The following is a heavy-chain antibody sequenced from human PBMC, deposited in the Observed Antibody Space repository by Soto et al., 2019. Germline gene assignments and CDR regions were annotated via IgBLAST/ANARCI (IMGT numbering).Heavy chain of an antibody. CDR2: IGAKNGNT. V-gene: IGHV1-18*01. Sequence: ASVKVSCKTSGYTFSDYGISWVRQAPGQGLEWMGWIGAKNGNTNFAQKFRGRVTMITDTSTNTVYMELRNLRLDDTAVYYCAREPPETPPDYWGQGTLVTVSS. J-gene: IGHJ4*02. CDR1: GYTFSDYG. CDR3: AREPPETPPDY.